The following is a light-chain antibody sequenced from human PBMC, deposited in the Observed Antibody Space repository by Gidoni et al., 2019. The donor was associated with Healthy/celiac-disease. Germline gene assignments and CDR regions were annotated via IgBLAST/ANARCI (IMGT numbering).Light chain of an antibody. V-gene: IGLV3-1*01. Sequence: SYELTQPPSVSVSPGQTASITCSGDKLGDKYACWYQQKPGQSPVLVIYQDSKRPSGITKRFSGSNSGNTATLTISGTQAMDEADYYCQAWDSSSYVFGTGTKVTVL. CDR2: QDS. CDR1: KLGDKY. CDR3: QAWDSSSYV. J-gene: IGLJ1*01.